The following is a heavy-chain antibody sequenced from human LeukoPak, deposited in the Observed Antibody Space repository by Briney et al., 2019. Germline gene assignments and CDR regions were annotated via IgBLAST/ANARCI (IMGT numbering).Heavy chain of an antibody. CDR3: ARDNRVLWFGELLSYMDV. CDR1: GFTVSGNY. D-gene: IGHD3-10*01. CDR2: IYSGGTT. Sequence: PGGSLRLSCAVSGFTVSGNYMSWVRQAPGKGLEWVSLIYSGGTTYYADSVKGRFTISRDNSKNTLYLQMNSLRAEDTAVYYCARDNRVLWFGELLSYMDVWGKGTTVTISS. J-gene: IGHJ6*03. V-gene: IGHV3-53*01.